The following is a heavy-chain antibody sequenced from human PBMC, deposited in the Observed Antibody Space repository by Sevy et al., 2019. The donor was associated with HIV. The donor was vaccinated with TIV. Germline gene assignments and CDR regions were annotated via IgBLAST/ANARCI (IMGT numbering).Heavy chain of an antibody. CDR1: GFSFGTYW. CDR3: AKGNSGSFDY. Sequence: GGSLSLSCAPSGFSFGTYWMPWVRKAPGKGLEWVANIKKDKSEKNYVASVKGRFTISIDNAKNSVYLEMNSLRPEDTAIYYCAKGNSGSFDYWGQGTLVTVSS. J-gene: IGHJ4*02. CDR2: IKKDKSEK. D-gene: IGHD3-22*01. V-gene: IGHV3-7*01.